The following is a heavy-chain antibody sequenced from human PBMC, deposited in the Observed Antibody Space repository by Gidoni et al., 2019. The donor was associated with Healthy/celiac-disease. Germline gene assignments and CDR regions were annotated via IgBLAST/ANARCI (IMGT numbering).Heavy chain of an antibody. CDR1: GFPFSSYA. CDR2: ISGSGGST. D-gene: IGHD3-10*01. CDR3: AKVGFLSGAALDAFDI. J-gene: IGHJ3*02. Sequence: EVQLVESGGGLVQPGGSLRLSCAASGFPFSSYAMSWVRQAPGKGLAWVSAISGSGGSTYYADSVKGRFTISRDNSKNTLYLQMNSLRAEDTAVYYCAKVGFLSGAALDAFDIWGQGTMVTVSS. V-gene: IGHV3-23*04.